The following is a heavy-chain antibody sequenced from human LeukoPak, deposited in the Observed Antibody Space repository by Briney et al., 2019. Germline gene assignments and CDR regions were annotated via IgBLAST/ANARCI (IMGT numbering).Heavy chain of an antibody. J-gene: IGHJ6*03. V-gene: IGHV1-69*06. Sequence: ASVKVSCKASGGTFSSYAISWVRQAPGQGLEWMGGIIPIFGTANYAQKFQGRVTITADKSTSTAYMELSSLRSEDTAVYYCARAINYDFWSGYYGYYYMDVWGKGTTVTVSS. CDR2: IIPIFGTA. D-gene: IGHD3-3*01. CDR1: GGTFSSYA. CDR3: ARAINYDFWSGYYGYYYMDV.